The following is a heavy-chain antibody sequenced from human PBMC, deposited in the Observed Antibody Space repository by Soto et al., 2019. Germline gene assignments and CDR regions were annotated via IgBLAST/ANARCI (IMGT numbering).Heavy chain of an antibody. D-gene: IGHD2-2*01. Sequence: GGSLRLSCAVSGFAFSSHAMSWVRQAPGKGLEWVSSITAGGYSTYYADSVKGRFAISRDNSKNTLYLQMNSLRAEDTAVYYCAKDIVVVPAAKDYWGQGTLVTVSS. J-gene: IGHJ4*02. CDR3: AKDIVVVPAAKDY. CDR1: GFAFSSHA. CDR2: ITAGGYST. V-gene: IGHV3-23*01.